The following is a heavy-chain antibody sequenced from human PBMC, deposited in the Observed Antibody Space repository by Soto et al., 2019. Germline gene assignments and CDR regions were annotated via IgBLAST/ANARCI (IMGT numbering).Heavy chain of an antibody. CDR1: GYTFTSYG. D-gene: IGHD3-10*01. J-gene: IGHJ3*02. CDR3: ARAPITMVRGPIGAFDI. CDR2: ISAYNGNT. Sequence: ASVKVSCKASGYTFTSYGISWLRQAPGQGLEWMGWISAYNGNTNYAQKLQGRVTMTTDTSTSTAYMELRSLRSDDTAVYYCARAPITMVRGPIGAFDIWGQGTMVTVSS. V-gene: IGHV1-18*01.